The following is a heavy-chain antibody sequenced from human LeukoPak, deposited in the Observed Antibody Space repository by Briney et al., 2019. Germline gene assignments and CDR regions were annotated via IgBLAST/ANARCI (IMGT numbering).Heavy chain of an antibody. CDR1: GGSLSSYY. V-gene: IGHV4-59*01. Sequence: SETLSLTCTVSGGSLSSYYWSWIRQPPGRGLEWIGYIYYSGSTNYNPSLKSRVTISVDTSKNQFSLKLSSVTAADTAVYYCARRYYYDGDAFDIWGQGTMVTVSS. CDR3: ARRYYYDGDAFDI. J-gene: IGHJ3*02. CDR2: IYYSGST. D-gene: IGHD3-22*01.